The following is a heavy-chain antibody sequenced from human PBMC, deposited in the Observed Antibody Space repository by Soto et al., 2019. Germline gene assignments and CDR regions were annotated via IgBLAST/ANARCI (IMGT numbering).Heavy chain of an antibody. V-gene: IGHV1-69*06. J-gene: IGHJ5*02. CDR3: ARDGSSSSGNWFDP. CDR1: GGTXXSYA. D-gene: IGHD6-6*01. CDR2: IIPIFGTA. Sequence: QVQLVQSGXEVKKPGSSVKXXCKASGGTXXSYAXXXVRQAPXXXXXWMGGIIPIFGTANYAQKFQGRVTITADKSTSTAYMELSSLRSEDTSVYYCARDGSSSSGNWFDPWGQGTLVTVSS.